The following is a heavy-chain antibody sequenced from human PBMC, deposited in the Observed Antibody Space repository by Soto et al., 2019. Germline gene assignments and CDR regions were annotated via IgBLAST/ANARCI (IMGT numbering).Heavy chain of an antibody. D-gene: IGHD6-19*01. J-gene: IGHJ4*02. CDR1: GGSISSYY. Sequence: SETLSLTCTVSGGSISSYYWSWIRQPPGKGLEWIGYIYYSGSTNYNPSLKSRVTISVDTSKNQFSLKLSSVTAADTAVYYCARLHSSGWSFDYWGQGTLVTVSS. V-gene: IGHV4-59*08. CDR3: ARLHSSGWSFDY. CDR2: IYYSGST.